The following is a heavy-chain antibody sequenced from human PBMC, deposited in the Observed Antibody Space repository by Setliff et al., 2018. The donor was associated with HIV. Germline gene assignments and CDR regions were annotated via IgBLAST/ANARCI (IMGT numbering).Heavy chain of an antibody. J-gene: IGHJ4*02. V-gene: IGHV4-39*02. Sequence: SETLSLTCTVSGGSVSSRGYYWGWIRQPPGKGPEWIANILYGGNTYYNPSLKSRVTISVDTSKNHFSLKLNSVTAADTAVYFCARVPHRVVGTTTLLYHFDCWGQGTLVTVSS. CDR2: ILYGGNT. D-gene: IGHD1-26*01. CDR1: GGSVSSRGYY. CDR3: ARVPHRVVGTTTLLYHFDC.